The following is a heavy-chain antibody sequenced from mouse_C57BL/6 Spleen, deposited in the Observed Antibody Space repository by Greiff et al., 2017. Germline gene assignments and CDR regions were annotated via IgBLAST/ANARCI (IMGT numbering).Heavy chain of an antibody. J-gene: IGHJ3*01. CDR1: GFTFSSYA. D-gene: IGHD2-4*01. Sequence: EVQLVESGAGLVKPGGSLKLSCAASGFTFSSYAMSWVRQTPEKRLEWVATISDGGSYTYYPDNVKGRCTISRDNANNNLYLQMSHLKSEDTAMYYYARTNYDYGGGAWFAYWGQGTLVTVSA. CDR2: ISDGGSYT. CDR3: ARTNYDYGGGAWFAY. V-gene: IGHV5-4*01.